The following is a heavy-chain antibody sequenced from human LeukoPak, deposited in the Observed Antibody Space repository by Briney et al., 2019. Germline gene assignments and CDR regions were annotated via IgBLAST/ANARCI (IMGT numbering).Heavy chain of an antibody. D-gene: IGHD4/OR15-4a*01. CDR1: GYTFTVHY. V-gene: IGHV1-2*07. CDR2: IKPNSGAT. CDR3: ARDHDYGPDY. J-gene: IGHJ4*02. Sequence: ASVKVSCKASGYTFTVHYLHWLRQAPGQGLGWMGVIKPNSGATKFAHKVQGRGTMTSDRAINTAYMELGSLTSDDTAMYYCARDHDYGPDYWGQGTLVTVSA.